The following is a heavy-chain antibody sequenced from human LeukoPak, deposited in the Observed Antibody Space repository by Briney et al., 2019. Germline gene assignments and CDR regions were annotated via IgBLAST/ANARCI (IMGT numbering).Heavy chain of an antibody. D-gene: IGHD4-11*01. CDR3: ARGLTTVTTYY. CDR1: GYTFTSYD. J-gene: IGHJ4*02. V-gene: IGHV1-8*01. CDR2: MNPNCGNT. Sequence: ASVKVSCKASGYTFTSYDINWVRQATGQGLEWMGWMNPNCGNTGYAQKFQGRLTMTRNTSTSTAYMELSGLRSEDTAVYYCARGLTTVTTYYWGQGTLVTVSS.